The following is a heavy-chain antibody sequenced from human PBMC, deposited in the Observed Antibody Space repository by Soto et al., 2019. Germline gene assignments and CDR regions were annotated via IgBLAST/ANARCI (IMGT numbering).Heavy chain of an antibody. V-gene: IGHV1-3*01. J-gene: IGHJ6*02. D-gene: IGHD3-16*01. CDR2: INAGNGNT. CDR3: ARGGLALMDV. CDR1: GYTFTSYA. Sequence: QVQLVQSGADVKKPGASVKVSCKASGYTFTSYAMHWVRQAPGQRLEWMGWINAGNGNTKYSQQFQVRVTITRDTSASTAYMELSSLRSGDTAVYYCARGGLALMDVWGQGTTVTVSS.